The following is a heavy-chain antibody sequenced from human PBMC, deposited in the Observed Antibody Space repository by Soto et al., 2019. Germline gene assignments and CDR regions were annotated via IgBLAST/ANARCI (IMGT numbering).Heavy chain of an antibody. Sequence: TLCLTCGVSGDSFDNTVFFWIWIRQHPEQGLEGLGYICSTGKTYNNPSLKSRVTMSQDTSRNQFSLNLTSVPAEDTAVYFGARHLSGDCPNSHWFDPWGQGNPVHVS. D-gene: IGHD2-21*02. V-gene: IGHV4-31*11. J-gene: IGHJ5*02. CDR3: ARHLSGDCPNSHWFDP. CDR1: GDSFDNTVFF. CDR2: ICSTGKT.